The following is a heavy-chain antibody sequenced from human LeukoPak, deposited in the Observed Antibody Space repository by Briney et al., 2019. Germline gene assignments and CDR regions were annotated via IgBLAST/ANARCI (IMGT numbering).Heavy chain of an antibody. CDR1: GFTFSSYG. V-gene: IGHV3-33*06. CDR3: AKDPFGSSYYYYYYGMDV. Sequence: GRSLRLSCAASGFTFSSYGMHWVRQAPGKGLEWVAVIWYDYADSVKGRFTISRDNSKNTLYLQMNSLRAEDTAVYYCAKDPFGSSYYYYYYGMDVWGQGTTVTVSS. CDR2: IWY. D-gene: IGHD3-10*01. J-gene: IGHJ6*02.